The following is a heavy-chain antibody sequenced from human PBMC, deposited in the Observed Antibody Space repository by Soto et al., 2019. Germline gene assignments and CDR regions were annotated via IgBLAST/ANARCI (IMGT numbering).Heavy chain of an antibody. Sequence: EVQLVESGGGLVQPGGSLRLSCAASGFTFSSYSMNWVRQAPGKGLEWVSYISSSSSTIYYADSVKGRFTISRDNAKNSLYLQINSLRAEDTAVYYCARDYYYGSGSRGDYWGQGTLVTVSS. V-gene: IGHV3-48*01. D-gene: IGHD3-10*01. CDR1: GFTFSSYS. J-gene: IGHJ4*02. CDR2: ISSSSSTI. CDR3: ARDYYYGSGSRGDY.